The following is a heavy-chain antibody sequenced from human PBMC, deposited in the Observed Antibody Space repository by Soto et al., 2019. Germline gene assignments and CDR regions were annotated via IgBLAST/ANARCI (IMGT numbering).Heavy chain of an antibody. Sequence: QVQLVESGGGVVQPGRSLRLSCAASGFTFSSYGMHWVRQAPGKGLGWVALISYDGSDKYYADSVKGRVTISRDNSKNTLYLQMNSLRAEDTAVYYCAKLEVAVAGTIDYWGQGTLVTVSS. CDR1: GFTFSSYG. D-gene: IGHD6-19*01. CDR3: AKLEVAVAGTIDY. V-gene: IGHV3-30*18. J-gene: IGHJ4*02. CDR2: ISYDGSDK.